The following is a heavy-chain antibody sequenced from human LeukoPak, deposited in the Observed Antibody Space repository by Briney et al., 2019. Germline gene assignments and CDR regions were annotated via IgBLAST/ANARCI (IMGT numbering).Heavy chain of an antibody. D-gene: IGHD3-22*01. CDR2: LTSSGANT. J-gene: IGHJ5*02. CDR3: TKTYTDDTMIYWFDT. CDR1: GFSFASYA. Sequence: PGGSLRLSCAASGFSFASYAMSWVRQAPGKGLEWVSALTSSGANTHYADSVRGRFTISRDNAKNTLYLQMNTLRVDDTAVYYCTKTYTDDTMIYWFDTWGQGTLVTVSS. V-gene: IGHV3-23*01.